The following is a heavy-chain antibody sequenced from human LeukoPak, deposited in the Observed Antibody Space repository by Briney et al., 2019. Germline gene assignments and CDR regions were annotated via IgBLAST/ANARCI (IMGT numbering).Heavy chain of an antibody. J-gene: IGHJ5*02. CDR1: GGSFSGYY. V-gene: IGHV4-34*01. CDR2: INHSGST. CDR3: ARAGMDHDFWSGYYNWFDP. Sequence: SETLSLTCAVYGGSFSGYYWSWIRQPPGKGLEWIGEINHSGSTNSNPSLKCRVTISVDTSKNQFSLNLSSVTAADTAVYYCARAGMDHDFWSGYYNWFDPWGEGTLVTVSS. D-gene: IGHD3-3*01.